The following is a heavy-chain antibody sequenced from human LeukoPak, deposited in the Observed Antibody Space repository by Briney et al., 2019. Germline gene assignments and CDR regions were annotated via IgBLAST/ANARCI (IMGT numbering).Heavy chain of an antibody. D-gene: IGHD3-22*01. J-gene: IGHJ4*02. Sequence: GGSLRLSCAASGFTFSDQYMSWIRQAPGKGLEWVSFISRSGSHIDYADSVKGRFIISRDNAKSTLYLRMNSLRAEDTAVYYCARAIDWGQGTLVTVSS. CDR2: ISRSGSHI. V-gene: IGHV3-11*01. CDR1: GFTFSDQY. CDR3: ARAID.